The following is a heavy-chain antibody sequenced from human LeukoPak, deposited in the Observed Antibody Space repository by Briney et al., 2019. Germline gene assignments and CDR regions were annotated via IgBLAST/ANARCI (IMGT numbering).Heavy chain of an antibody. V-gene: IGHV4-4*02. CDR1: GGSISSSNW. J-gene: IGHJ4*02. CDR3: ARADSYGSGSYYFDY. Sequence: SGTLSLTCAVSGGSISSSNWWSWVRQPPGKGLEWIGEIYHSGSTNYNPSLKSRVTISVDKSKNQFSLKLSSGTAADTAVYYCARADSYGSGSYYFDYWGQGTLVTVSS. D-gene: IGHD5-18*01. CDR2: IYHSGST.